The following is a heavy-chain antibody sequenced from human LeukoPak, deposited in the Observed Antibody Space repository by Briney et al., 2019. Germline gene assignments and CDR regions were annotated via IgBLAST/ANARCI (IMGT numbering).Heavy chain of an antibody. V-gene: IGHV1-46*04. D-gene: IGHD2-21*02. CDR1: GYIFTSYY. J-gene: IGHJ3*02. Sequence: ASLKDSCKASGYIFTSYYMHLVRQAPGQGLEGMGIINPSGGSTSYAQKLQGRVTMTRDTCTSTVYMELSSLRSEDTAVYYCARERKAAYCGGDCYSLRAHDGFDIWGKGTMVTVSS. CDR3: ARERKAAYCGGDCYSLRAHDGFDI. CDR2: INPSGGST.